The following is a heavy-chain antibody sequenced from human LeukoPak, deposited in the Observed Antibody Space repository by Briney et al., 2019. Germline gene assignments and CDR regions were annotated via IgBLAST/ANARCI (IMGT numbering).Heavy chain of an antibody. CDR1: GFTFSSYN. CDR3: ARYSYGYNAFDI. V-gene: IGHV3-21*01. D-gene: IGHD5-18*01. CDR2: ISSSSSYI. Sequence: GGSLRLSCAASGFTFSSYNMNWVRQAPGKGLEWVSSISSSSSYIYYADSVKGRFTISRDNAKNSLYLQMNSPRAEDTAVYYCARYSYGYNAFDIWGQGTMVTVSS. J-gene: IGHJ3*02.